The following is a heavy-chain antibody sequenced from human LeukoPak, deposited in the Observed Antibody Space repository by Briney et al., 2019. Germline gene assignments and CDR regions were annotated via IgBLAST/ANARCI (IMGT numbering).Heavy chain of an antibody. J-gene: IGHJ6*02. V-gene: IGHV3-66*01. Sequence: HPGGSLRLSCVASGFTVSYSYMTWVRQAPGKGLEWVSVIFDGGSTYYADSVKGRFTISRDNSKNTLYLQMSSLRVEDTAVYYCARDHPYHPGTYHYGMDVWGQGTTVTVSS. CDR3: ARDHPYHPGTYHYGMDV. CDR1: GFTVSYSY. CDR2: IFDGGST. D-gene: IGHD3-10*01.